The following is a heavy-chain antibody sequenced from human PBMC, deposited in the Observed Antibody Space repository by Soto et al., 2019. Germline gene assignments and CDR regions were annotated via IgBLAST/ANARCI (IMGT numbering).Heavy chain of an antibody. D-gene: IGHD6-19*01. CDR2: IIPILGIA. CDR3: ARDHSSGWYRDY. J-gene: IGHJ4*02. V-gene: IGHV1-69*04. Sequence: SVKVSCKASGGTFSSYTISWVRQAPGQGLEWMGRIIPILGIANYAQKFQGRVTITADESTSTAYMELSSLRSEDTAVYYCARDHSSGWYRDYWGQGTLVTVSS. CDR1: GGTFSSYT.